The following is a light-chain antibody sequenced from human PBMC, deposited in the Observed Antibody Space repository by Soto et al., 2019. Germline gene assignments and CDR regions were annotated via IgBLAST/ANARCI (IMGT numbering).Light chain of an antibody. V-gene: IGKV3-11*01. Sequence: EIVLTQSPATLSLSPGERATLSCRASQSVSSYLAWYQQKPGQPPRLLIYDASNRATGIPARFSGSGSGTDFTLTISSLEPEDFAVYYCQQRNNWPPSWTFGQGTKVDIK. CDR3: QQRNNWPPSWT. J-gene: IGKJ1*01. CDR2: DAS. CDR1: QSVSSY.